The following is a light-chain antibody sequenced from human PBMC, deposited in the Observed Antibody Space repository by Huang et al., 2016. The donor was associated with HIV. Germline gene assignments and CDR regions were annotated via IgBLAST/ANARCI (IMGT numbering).Light chain of an antibody. Sequence: IQMTQSPSSLSASVGDRVIITCRASQGIRSDLGWYQQKPGKAPNLLIYGASNLQSGVPSRFNGSESGTDFTLTISSLQPQDFATYYCLQDYNYPRTFGQETKLQIK. CDR3: LQDYNYPRT. J-gene: IGKJ2*01. CDR2: GAS. V-gene: IGKV1-6*01. CDR1: QGIRSD.